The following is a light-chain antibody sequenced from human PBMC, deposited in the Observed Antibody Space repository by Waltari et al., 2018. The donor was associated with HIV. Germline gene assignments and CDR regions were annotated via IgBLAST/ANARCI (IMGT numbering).Light chain of an antibody. CDR1: NSDIGGYNY. V-gene: IGLV2-8*01. CDR3: SSYADRNGFYVV. CDR2: EVT. J-gene: IGLJ2*01. Sequence: QSALTQPPSASGSPGPSVTISCTGTNSDIGGYNYVSCYQQNPAKAPKLVMSEVTKRPSGVPYRFPGSKSGTTASLTVSGLQAEDEADYYCSSYADRNGFYVVFGGGTRLTVL.